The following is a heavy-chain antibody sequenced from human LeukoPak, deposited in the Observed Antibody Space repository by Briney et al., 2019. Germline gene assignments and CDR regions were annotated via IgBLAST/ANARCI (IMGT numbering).Heavy chain of an antibody. Sequence: PSETLSLTCAVYGGPFSGYYWSWIRQPPGKGLEWIGEINHSGSTNYNPSLKSRVTISVDTSKNQFSLKLSSVTAADTAVYYCARGGGFGELLFPDYWGQGTLVTVSS. CDR2: INHSGST. J-gene: IGHJ4*02. CDR3: ARGGGFGELLFPDY. V-gene: IGHV4-34*01. D-gene: IGHD3-10*01. CDR1: GGPFSGYY.